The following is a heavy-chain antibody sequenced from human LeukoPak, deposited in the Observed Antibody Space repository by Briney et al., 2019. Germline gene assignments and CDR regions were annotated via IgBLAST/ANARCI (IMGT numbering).Heavy chain of an antibody. V-gene: IGHV3-7*01. CDR3: AREKLGELLDFDY. CDR2: IKQDGSEK. J-gene: IGHJ4*02. D-gene: IGHD3-10*01. Sequence: GGSLRLSCAASGFTFSSYWMSWVRQAPGKGLEWVANIKQDGSEKYYVDSVKGRFTISRDNAKNSLYLQMNSLRAEDTVVYYCAREKLGELLDFDYWGQGTLVTVSS. CDR1: GFTFSSYW.